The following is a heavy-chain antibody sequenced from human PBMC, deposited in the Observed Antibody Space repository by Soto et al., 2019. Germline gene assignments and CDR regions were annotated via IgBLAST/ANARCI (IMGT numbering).Heavy chain of an antibody. CDR2: INAGTGHT. V-gene: IGHV1-3*01. J-gene: IGHJ4*02. CDR1: GYTFSDYA. D-gene: IGHD3-10*01. CDR3: ASVDYGHY. Sequence: ASVKVSCKASGYTFSDYAMHWVRQAPGQRLEWMGWINAGTGHTTYVQKFQGRVTITRDTSASTAYMELSSLRSEDTAVYYCASVDYGHYWGQATLVIVSS.